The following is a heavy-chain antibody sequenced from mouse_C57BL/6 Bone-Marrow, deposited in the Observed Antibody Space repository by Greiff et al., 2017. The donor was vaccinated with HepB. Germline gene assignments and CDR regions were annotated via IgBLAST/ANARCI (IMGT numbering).Heavy chain of an antibody. CDR1: GYTFTTYP. J-gene: IGHJ2*01. CDR3: ARKRADSSGFYFDY. CDR2: FHPYNDDT. Sequence: QVQLKQSGAELVKPGASVKMSCKASGYTFTTYPIEWMKQNHGKSLEWIGNFHPYNDDTKYNEKFKGKATLTVEKTSSTVYLELSRLTSDDSAVYYSARKRADSSGFYFDYWGQGTTLTVSS. D-gene: IGHD3-2*02. V-gene: IGHV1-47*01.